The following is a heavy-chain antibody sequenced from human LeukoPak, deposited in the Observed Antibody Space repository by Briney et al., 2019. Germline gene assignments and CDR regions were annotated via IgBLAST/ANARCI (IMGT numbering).Heavy chain of an antibody. Sequence: GGSLRLSCAASGFNLRTHGMHWVRQAPGKGLEWVSVIYSGGSTCYADSVKGRFTISRDNSKNTLYLQMNSLRAEDTAVYYCASTIAFDYWGQGTLVTVSS. CDR1: GFNLRTHG. D-gene: IGHD3-3*01. CDR3: ASTIAFDY. CDR2: IYSGGST. V-gene: IGHV3-66*01. J-gene: IGHJ4*02.